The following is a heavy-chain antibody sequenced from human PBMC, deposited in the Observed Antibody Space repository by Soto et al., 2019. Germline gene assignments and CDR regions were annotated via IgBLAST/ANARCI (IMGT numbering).Heavy chain of an antibody. CDR3: ARVVAWGYCSGGSCRNWFDP. V-gene: IGHV4-39*07. Sequence: SETLSLTCTVSGGSISSSSYYWGWIRQPPGKGLEWIGSIYYSGSTYYNPSLKSRVTISVDTSKNQFSLKLSSVTAADTAVYYCARVVAWGYCSGGSCRNWFDPWGQGTLVTVSS. CDR2: IYYSGST. CDR1: GGSISSSSYY. J-gene: IGHJ5*02. D-gene: IGHD2-15*01.